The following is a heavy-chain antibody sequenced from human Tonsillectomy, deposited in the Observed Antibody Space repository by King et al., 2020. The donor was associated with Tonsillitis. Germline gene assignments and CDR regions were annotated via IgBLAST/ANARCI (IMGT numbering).Heavy chain of an antibody. CDR3: ARAGQGVGYCSGGSCYNWFDP. J-gene: IGHJ5*02. D-gene: IGHD2-15*01. CDR1: GGSISSYF. V-gene: IGHV4-59*01. CDR2: IYYSGSA. Sequence: QLQESGPGLVRPSETLSLTCSVSGGSISSYFWTWIRQPPGKGLEWIGYIYYSGSANYNPSLKSRVAISVDTSKNQFSLTLTSVSAADTAVYYCARAGQGVGYCSGGSCYNWFDPWGQGTLVTVSS.